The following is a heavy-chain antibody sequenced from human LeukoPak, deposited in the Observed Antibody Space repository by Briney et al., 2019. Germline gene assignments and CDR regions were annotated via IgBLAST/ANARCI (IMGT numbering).Heavy chain of an antibody. CDR2: IIPILGIA. Sequence: SVKVSCTASGGTFSSYAISWVRQAPGQGLEWMGRIIPILGIANYAQKFQGRVTITADKSTSTAYMELSSLRSEDTAVYYCARDHRGDPTNAWGQGTLVTVSS. CDR3: ARDHRGDPTNA. CDR1: GGTFSSYA. V-gene: IGHV1-69*04. D-gene: IGHD2-21*01. J-gene: IGHJ5*02.